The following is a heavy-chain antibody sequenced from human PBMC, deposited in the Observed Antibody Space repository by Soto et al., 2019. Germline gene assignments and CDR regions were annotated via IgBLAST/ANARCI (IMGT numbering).Heavy chain of an antibody. Sequence: ASVKVSCKASGYTFTENQIHWLRRAPGQRLQWLGRIDPKSGDTTFAPTFQGRVTMTRDTSTNTAYLELTRLTSDDTAIYYCVRTHLLAYTRWYLGPLGLGTLVTVSP. CDR2: IDPKSGDT. J-gene: IGHJ5*02. CDR3: VRTHLLAYTRWYLGP. CDR1: GYTFTENQ. V-gene: IGHV1-2*02. D-gene: IGHD2-15*01.